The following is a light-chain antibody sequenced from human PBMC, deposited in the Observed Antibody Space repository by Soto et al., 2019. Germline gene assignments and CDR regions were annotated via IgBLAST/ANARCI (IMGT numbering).Light chain of an antibody. CDR1: QSVTNNY. CDR2: GAS. V-gene: IGKV3-20*01. J-gene: IGKJ1*01. Sequence: EFVLTQSPGTLSLSPGERATLSCRASQSVTNNYLAWYQQKTGQAPRLLIYGASSRVIGIPDRFSGSGSGTDFTLTISRLEPDDFAMYYCQQYGSLWTFGQGTKVEFK. CDR3: QQYGSLWT.